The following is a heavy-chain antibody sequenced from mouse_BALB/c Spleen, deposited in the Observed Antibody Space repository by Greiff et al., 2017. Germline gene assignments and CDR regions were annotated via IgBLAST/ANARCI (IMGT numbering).Heavy chain of an antibody. CDR2: INPNNGGT. CDR1: GYTFTDYN. J-gene: IGHJ1*01. Sequence: EVQLQQSGPELVKPGASVKIPCKASGYTFTDYNMDWVKQSHGKSLEWIGDINPNNGGTIYNQKFKGKATLTVDKSSSTAYMELRSLTSEDTAVYYCARSYKDWYFDVWGAGTTVTVSS. D-gene: IGHD1-3*01. CDR3: ARSYKDWYFDV. V-gene: IGHV1-18*01.